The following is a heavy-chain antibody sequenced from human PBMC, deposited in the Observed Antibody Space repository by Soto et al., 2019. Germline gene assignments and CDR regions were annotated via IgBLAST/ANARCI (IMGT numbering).Heavy chain of an antibody. CDR2: ISGSGGST. CDR1: GFTFSSYA. D-gene: IGHD3-10*01. Sequence: GGSLRLSCAASGFTFSSYAMSWVRQAPGKGLEWVSAISGSGGSTYYADSVKGRFTISRDNSKNTLYLQMNSLRAEDTAVYYCAKAEGSGSYGYYGMDVWGQGTTVTVS. V-gene: IGHV3-23*01. J-gene: IGHJ6*02. CDR3: AKAEGSGSYGYYGMDV.